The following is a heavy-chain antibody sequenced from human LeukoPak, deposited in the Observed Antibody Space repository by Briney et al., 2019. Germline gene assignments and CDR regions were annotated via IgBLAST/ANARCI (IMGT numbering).Heavy chain of an antibody. CDR1: GFTFSSYG. CDR2: IWYDGSNK. Sequence: GGSLRLSCAASGFTFSSYGMHWVRQAPGKGLEWVAVIWYDGSNKYYADSVKGRFTISRDNSKNTLYLQMNSLRAEDTAVYYCARDPAVLAAAGLDYWGQGTLVTVSS. CDR3: ARDPAVLAAAGLDY. V-gene: IGHV3-33*01. J-gene: IGHJ4*02. D-gene: IGHD6-13*01.